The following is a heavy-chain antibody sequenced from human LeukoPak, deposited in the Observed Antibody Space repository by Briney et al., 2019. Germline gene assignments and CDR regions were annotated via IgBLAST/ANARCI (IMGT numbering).Heavy chain of an antibody. CDR3: ARVYASGSYYRGMDV. CDR1: GFTFSSYT. Sequence: GGSLRLSCAASGFTFSSYTMNWVRQAPGKGLEWVSSISSSSTYIYHAESVKGRFTISRDNAKNSLYLQMNSLRAEDTAVYYCARVYASGSYYRGMDVWGQGTPVTVSS. V-gene: IGHV3-21*06. CDR2: ISSSSTYI. J-gene: IGHJ6*02. D-gene: IGHD3-10*01.